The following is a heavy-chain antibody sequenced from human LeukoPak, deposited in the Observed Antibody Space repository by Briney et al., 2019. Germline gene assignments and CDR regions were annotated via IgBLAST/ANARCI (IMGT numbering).Heavy chain of an antibody. CDR3: EKDFLWFGEFLGFFDS. CDR2: ITGTIATGDPP. D-gene: IGHD3-10*01. J-gene: IGHJ4*01. CDR1: GFTFSNNA. Sequence: GGSLRLSCAASGFTFSNNAMSWVRQAPGKGLECVSAITGTIATGDPPYYADSVEGRFTISRDNSRNTLYLQLNDLRAEDTAIYYCEKDFLWFGEFLGFFDSWGQGTLVPVSS. V-gene: IGHV3-23*01.